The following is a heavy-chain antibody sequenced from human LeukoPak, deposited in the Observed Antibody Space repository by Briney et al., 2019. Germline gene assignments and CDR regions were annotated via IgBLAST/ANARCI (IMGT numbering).Heavy chain of an antibody. CDR2: INHSGST. J-gene: IGHJ6*03. CDR3: ARVAHDVRQLVPRRYYYMDV. Sequence: SETLSLTCAVYGGSFSGYYWSWIRQPPGKGLEWIGEINHSGSTNYNPSLKSRVTISVDTSKNQFSLKLSSVTAADTAVYYCARVAHDVRQLVPRRYYYMDVWGKGTTVTVSS. V-gene: IGHV4-34*01. CDR1: GGSFSGYY. D-gene: IGHD6-13*01.